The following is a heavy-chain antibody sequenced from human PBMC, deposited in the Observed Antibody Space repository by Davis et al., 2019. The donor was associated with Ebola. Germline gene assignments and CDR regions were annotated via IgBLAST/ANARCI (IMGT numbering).Heavy chain of an antibody. D-gene: IGHD2-8*02. CDR3: ARDRSGFDY. V-gene: IGHV4-4*02. J-gene: IGHJ4*02. CDR2: IYYSGST. Sequence: SETLSLTCAVSGGSISSSNWWSWVRQPPGKGLEWIGYIYYSGSTNYNPSLKSRVTISVDTSKNQFSLKLSSVTAADTAVYYCARDRSGFDYWGQGTLVTVSS. CDR1: GGSISSSNW.